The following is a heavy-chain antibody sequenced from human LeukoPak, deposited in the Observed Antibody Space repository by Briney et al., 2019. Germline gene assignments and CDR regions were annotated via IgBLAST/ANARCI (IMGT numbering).Heavy chain of an antibody. CDR1: GGTFSSYA. D-gene: IGHD2-2*01. V-gene: IGHV1-69*05. CDR3: ARSGCSSTSCYGGGTDY. CDR2: IIPIFGTA. Sequence: ASVKVSCKASGGTFSSYAISWVRQAPGQGLEWVGGIIPIFGTANYAQKFQGRVTITTDESTSTAYMELSSLRSEDTAVYYCARSGCSSTSCYGGGTDYWGQGTLVTVSS. J-gene: IGHJ4*02.